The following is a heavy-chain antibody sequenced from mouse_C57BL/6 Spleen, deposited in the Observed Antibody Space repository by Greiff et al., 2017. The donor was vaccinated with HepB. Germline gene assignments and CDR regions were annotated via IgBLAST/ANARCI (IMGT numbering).Heavy chain of an antibody. J-gene: IGHJ3*01. Sequence: EVQVVESGPGLVKPSQSLSLTCSVTGYSITSGYYWNWIRQFPGNKLEWMGYISYDGSNNYNPSLKNRISITRDTSKNQFFLKLNSVTTEDTATYYCARDKELGGGFAYWGQGTLVTVSA. D-gene: IGHD4-1*01. CDR2: ISYDGSN. CDR3: ARDKELGGGFAY. V-gene: IGHV3-6*01. CDR1: GYSITSGYY.